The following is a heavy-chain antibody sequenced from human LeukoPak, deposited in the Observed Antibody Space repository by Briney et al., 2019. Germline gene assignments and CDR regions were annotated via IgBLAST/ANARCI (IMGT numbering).Heavy chain of an antibody. CDR1: GGSISTFY. V-gene: IGHV4-59*01. Sequence: PSETLSLTCTVSGGSISTFYWSWIRQPPGKGLEWIGYIYYNGNTKYNPSLKSRVTISVDTSKNQFSLKVTSVTAADTAIYYCARTIRYCSGGTCYGAVENFDYWGQGTLVTVSS. CDR3: ARTIRYCSGGTCYGAVENFDY. CDR2: IYYNGNT. J-gene: IGHJ4*02. D-gene: IGHD2-15*01.